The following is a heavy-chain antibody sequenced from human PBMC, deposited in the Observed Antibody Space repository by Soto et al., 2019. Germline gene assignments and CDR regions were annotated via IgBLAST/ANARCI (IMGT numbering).Heavy chain of an antibody. Sequence: QVQLVESGGGVVQPGRSLRLSCAASGFTFSSYGMHWVRQAPGKGLEWVAVIWYDGSNKYYADSVKGRFTISRDNSKNTLYLQMNSLRAEDTAVYYCDCTYCSGGSCYPGEYFQHWGQGTLVTVSS. CDR3: DCTYCSGGSCYPGEYFQH. CDR1: GFTFSSYG. CDR2: IWYDGSNK. V-gene: IGHV3-33*01. J-gene: IGHJ1*01. D-gene: IGHD2-15*01.